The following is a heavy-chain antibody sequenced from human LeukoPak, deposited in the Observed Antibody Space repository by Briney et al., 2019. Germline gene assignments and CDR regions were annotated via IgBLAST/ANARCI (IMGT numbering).Heavy chain of an antibody. CDR3: ASNRRYCSSTSCYFDI. CDR2: INPNSGGT. CDR1: GYTFTGYY. J-gene: IGHJ3*02. Sequence: ASVKVSCKASGYTFTGYYMHWVRQAPGQGLEWMGWINPNSGGTNYAQKFQGRVTMSRDTSISTAYMELSRLRSDDTAVYYCASNRRYCSSTSCYFDIWGQGTMVTVSS. D-gene: IGHD2-2*01. V-gene: IGHV1-2*02.